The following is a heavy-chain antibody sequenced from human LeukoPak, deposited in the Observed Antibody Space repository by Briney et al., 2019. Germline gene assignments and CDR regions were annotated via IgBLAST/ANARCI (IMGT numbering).Heavy chain of an antibody. CDR3: ARRGYYDSSGYDY. J-gene: IGHJ4*02. D-gene: IGHD3-22*01. Sequence: PGGSLRLSCAASGFTLSSYSMNWVRQAPGKGLEWVSYISSSGSTIYYADSVKGRFTISRDNAKNSLYLQMNSLRAEDTAIYYCARRGYYDSSGYDYWGQGTLVTVSS. CDR1: GFTLSSYS. V-gene: IGHV3-48*04. CDR2: ISSSGSTI.